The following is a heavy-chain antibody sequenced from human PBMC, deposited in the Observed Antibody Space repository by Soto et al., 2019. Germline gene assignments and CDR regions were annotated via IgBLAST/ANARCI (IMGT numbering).Heavy chain of an antibody. V-gene: IGHV3-30-3*01. CDR2: VSFDGSNK. Sequence: QVQLVESGGGVVQPGRSLRLSCAGSGFTFSTHAMHWVRQAPGKGLECVAIVSFDGSNKYYADSVKGRFTISRDNSKNTLYLQMSGLTPEDTAVYYCARDQTGITTTGGGRIDHWGQGTLVTVSS. CDR1: GFTFSTHA. J-gene: IGHJ4*02. D-gene: IGHD1-20*01. CDR3: ARDQTGITTTGGGRIDH.